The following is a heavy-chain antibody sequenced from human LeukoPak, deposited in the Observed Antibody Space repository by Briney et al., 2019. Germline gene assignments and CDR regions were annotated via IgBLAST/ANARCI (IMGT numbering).Heavy chain of an antibody. J-gene: IGHJ4*02. D-gene: IGHD1-26*01. V-gene: IGHV7-4-1*02. CDR2: INTNTGNP. CDR1: GYTFTSYA. CDR3: SRGGEGMVAPSY. Sequence: ASVKVSCKASGYTFTSYAMHWVRQAPGQGLEWMGWINTNTGNPTYAQGFTGRFVFSLGTSVSTAYQQISSLTAEDTAVYYCSRGGEGMVAPSYWGQGTLVTVSS.